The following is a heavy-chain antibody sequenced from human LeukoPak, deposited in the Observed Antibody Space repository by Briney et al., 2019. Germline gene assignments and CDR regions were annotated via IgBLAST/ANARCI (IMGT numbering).Heavy chain of an antibody. V-gene: IGHV3-33*06. Sequence: QPGGSLRLPCAASGFTFSSYGMHWVRQSPGKGLEWVAVIWYDGSNKYYADSVKGRFTISRDNSKNTLYLQMNSLRAEDTALYYCTKVDSSYSFGRVWGQGTLVTVSS. CDR2: IWYDGSNK. CDR1: GFTFSSYG. D-gene: IGHD5-18*01. CDR3: TKVDSSYSFGRV. J-gene: IGHJ4*02.